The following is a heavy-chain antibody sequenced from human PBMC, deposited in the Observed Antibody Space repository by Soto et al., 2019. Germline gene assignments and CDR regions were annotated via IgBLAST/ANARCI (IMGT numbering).Heavy chain of an antibody. CDR1: GGSISSYY. Sequence: SETLSLTCTVSGGSISSYYWSWIRQPPGKGLEWIGYIYYSGSTNYNPSLKSRVTISVDTSKNQFSLKLSSVTAADTAVYYCARGRVVRGVIITPSYFDYWGQGTLVTVSS. D-gene: IGHD3-10*01. CDR2: IYYSGST. CDR3: ARGRVVRGVIITPSYFDY. V-gene: IGHV4-59*01. J-gene: IGHJ4*02.